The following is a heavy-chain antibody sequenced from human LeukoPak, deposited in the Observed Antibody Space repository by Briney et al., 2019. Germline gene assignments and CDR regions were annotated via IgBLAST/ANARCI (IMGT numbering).Heavy chain of an antibody. CDR2: ISYDGKVT. CDR1: GFAFGSEA. J-gene: IGHJ4*02. CDR3: AKERDYRVSTSCDY. D-gene: IGHD3-10*01. Sequence: GGSLRLSCAVSGFAFGSEAMSWVRQSPAMGLEWMAVISYDGKVTYYADSVKGRFTISRDNSKNTLYLQMTSLRGEDTALYYCAKERDYRVSTSCDYWGQGTQVTVSS. V-gene: IGHV3-30*18.